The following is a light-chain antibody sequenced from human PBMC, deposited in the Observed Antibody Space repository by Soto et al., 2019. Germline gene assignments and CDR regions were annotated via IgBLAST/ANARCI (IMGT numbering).Light chain of an antibody. J-gene: IGKJ2*01. Sequence: DIYMAQSPSSLYASVGDRVTITCQASEDITNYLNWYQQKPGKAHKLLIYDASSLETGVPLRFTGGGSGTTFTFTISGLQPEDIASYYCQQYGNLPLTFGQGTMVDFK. CDR3: QQYGNLPLT. CDR1: EDITNY. V-gene: IGKV1-33*01. CDR2: DAS.